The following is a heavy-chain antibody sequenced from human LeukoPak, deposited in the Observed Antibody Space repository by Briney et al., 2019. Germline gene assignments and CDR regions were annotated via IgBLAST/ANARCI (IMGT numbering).Heavy chain of an antibody. V-gene: IGHV3-23*01. CDR1: GFSFSSYA. CDR3: AIPTGIEVPGPEH. D-gene: IGHD6-19*01. Sequence: PGGSLRLSCAASGFSFSSYAMSWVRQAPGKGLEWVSAISGDGGSTYYADSVRGRFTISRDKSRNTLYLQMNSLRADDTAVYYCAIPTGIEVPGPEHWGQGTLVTVSS. J-gene: IGHJ1*01. CDR2: ISGDGGST.